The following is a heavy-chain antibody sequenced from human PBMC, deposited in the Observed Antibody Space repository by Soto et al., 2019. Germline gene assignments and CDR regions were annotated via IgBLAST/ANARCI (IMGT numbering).Heavy chain of an antibody. Sequence: QVQLVESGGGVVQPGRSLRLSCAASGFSFSSYGMHWVRQAPGKGLEWVAVIWYDGSNKYYADSVKGRFTISRDNSKNTLYLQMNSLRAEDTAVYFCAGDPSYDCNYSDYWGQGTLVTVSS. D-gene: IGHD5-12*01. CDR2: IWYDGSNK. J-gene: IGHJ4*02. V-gene: IGHV3-33*01. CDR3: AGDPSYDCNYSDY. CDR1: GFSFSSYG.